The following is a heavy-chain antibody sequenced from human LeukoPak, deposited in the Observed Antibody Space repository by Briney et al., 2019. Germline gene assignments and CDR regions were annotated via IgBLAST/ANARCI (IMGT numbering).Heavy chain of an antibody. CDR1: GFSLSDYW. CDR3: VRDGRGRTPYDC. D-gene: IGHD2-15*01. J-gene: IGHJ4*02. Sequence: GGSLRLSCAASGFSLSDYWMNWVRQVPGKGPVWVSHISPDGRNIAYADSVKGRFTISRDSAKDTLYLQMNSLRVEDTAIYYCVRDGRGRTPYDCWGQGTLVTVSS. V-gene: IGHV3-74*01. CDR2: ISPDGRNI.